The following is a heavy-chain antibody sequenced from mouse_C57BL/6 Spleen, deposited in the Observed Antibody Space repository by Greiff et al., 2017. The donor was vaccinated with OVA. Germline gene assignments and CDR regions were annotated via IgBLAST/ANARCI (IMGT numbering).Heavy chain of an antibody. CDR3: ARRGGSSRGYFDV. CDR1: GYTFTSYW. D-gene: IGHD1-1*01. J-gene: IGHJ1*03. CDR2: IDPSDSYT. V-gene: IGHV1-50*01. Sequence: QVQLQQSGAELVKPGASVKLSCKASGYTFTSYWMQWVKQRPGQGLEWIGEIDPSDSYTNYNQKFKGKATLTVDTSSSTAYMQLSSLTSEDSAVYYCARRGGSSRGYFDVWGTGTTVTVSS.